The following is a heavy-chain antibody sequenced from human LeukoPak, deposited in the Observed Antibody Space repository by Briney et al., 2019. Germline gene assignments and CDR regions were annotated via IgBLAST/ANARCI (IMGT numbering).Heavy chain of an antibody. V-gene: IGHV3-48*01. D-gene: IGHD5-12*01. Sequence: GGSLRLSCAASGFTFSSYSMNWVRQAPGKGLEWVSYISSSSSTIYYADSVKGRFTISRDNAKNSLYLQMNSLRAEDTAVYYCVREGLIVATISSYWGQGTLVTVSS. CDR3: VREGLIVATISSY. CDR1: GFTFSSYS. CDR2: ISSSSSTI. J-gene: IGHJ4*02.